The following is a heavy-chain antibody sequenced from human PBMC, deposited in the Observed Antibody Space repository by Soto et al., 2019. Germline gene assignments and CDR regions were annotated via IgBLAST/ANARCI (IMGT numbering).Heavy chain of an antibody. CDR2: ISGSGGST. Sequence: GGSLRLSCAASGFTFSSYAMSWVRQAPGKGLEWVSAISGSGGSTYYADSVKGRFTISRDNSKNTLYLQMNSLRAEDTAVYYCAKTTARVVRGVLAVDYWGQGTLVTVSS. J-gene: IGHJ4*02. CDR3: AKTTARVVRGVLAVDY. V-gene: IGHV3-23*01. D-gene: IGHD3-10*01. CDR1: GFTFSSYA.